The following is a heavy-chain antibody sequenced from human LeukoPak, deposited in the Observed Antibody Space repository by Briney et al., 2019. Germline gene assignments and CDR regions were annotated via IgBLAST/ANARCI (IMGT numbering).Heavy chain of an antibody. CDR1: GGSISSGDYY. CDR2: IYYSGST. D-gene: IGHD3-22*01. V-gene: IGHV4-30-4*01. J-gene: IGHJ5*02. CDR3: ARFSAYYYDSSGYYYDTRRVNWFDP. Sequence: SQTLSLTCTVSGGSISSGDYYWSWIRQPPGKGLEWIGYIYYSGSTYYNPSLKSRVTISVDTSKNQFSLKLSSVTAADTAVYYCARFSAYYYDSSGYYYDTRRVNWFDPWGQGTLVTVSS.